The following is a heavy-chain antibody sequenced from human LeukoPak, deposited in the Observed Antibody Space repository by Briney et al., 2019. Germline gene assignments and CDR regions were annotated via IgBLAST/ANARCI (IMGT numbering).Heavy chain of an antibody. V-gene: IGHV1-69*06. J-gene: IGHJ1*01. CDR1: GGNFNTYA. CDR2: IIPIFGTG. Sequence: SVKVSCKASGGNFNTYAISWVRQAPGQGLEWMGGIIPIFGTGNYAQKFQGRVTITADKFTNTAYMELSSLKSEDTAVYYCARDHDLTGTYEYLKYWGQGTLVSVSS. CDR3: ARDHDLTGTYEYLKY. D-gene: IGHD7-27*01.